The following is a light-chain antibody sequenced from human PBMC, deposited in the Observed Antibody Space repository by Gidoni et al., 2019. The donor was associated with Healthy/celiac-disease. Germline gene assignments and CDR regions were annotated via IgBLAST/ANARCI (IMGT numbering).Light chain of an antibody. CDR3: MQALQTPWT. V-gene: IGKV2-28*01. Sequence: DIVMTQSPLSLPVSPGEPSFISCRSSQSLLHSNGYNYLDWYLQKPGQSPQLLIYLGSNWASGVPDRFSGSGSGTDFTLKISRVEAEDVGVYYCMQALQTPWTFGQGTKVEIK. J-gene: IGKJ1*01. CDR2: LGS. CDR1: QSLLHSNGYNY.